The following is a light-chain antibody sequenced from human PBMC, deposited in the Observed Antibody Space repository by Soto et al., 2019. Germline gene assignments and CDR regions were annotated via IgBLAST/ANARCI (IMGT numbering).Light chain of an antibody. J-gene: IGKJ1*01. V-gene: IGKV1-5*03. Sequence: DIQMTQSPSTLSASVGDRVTVTCRASQSISSWLAWYQQKAGKAPKLLIYKASALESGVPSRFSGSGSGTDFTLTITSLQPEDVATYYCQRYNSAPWTFGQGTKVDI. CDR1: QSISSW. CDR2: KAS. CDR3: QRYNSAPWT.